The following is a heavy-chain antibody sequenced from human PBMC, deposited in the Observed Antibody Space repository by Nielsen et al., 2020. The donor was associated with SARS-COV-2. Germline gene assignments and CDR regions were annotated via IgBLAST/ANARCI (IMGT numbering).Heavy chain of an antibody. V-gene: IGHV4-39*01. CDR3: ARVPTMYSSSERYYYYGMDV. CDR2: IYYSGST. Sequence: SETLSLTCTVSGGPISSSSYYWGWIRQPPGKGLEWIGSIYYSGSTYYNPSLKSRVTISVDTSKNQFSLKLSSVTAADTAVYYCARVPTMYSSSERYYYYGMDVWGQGTTVTVSS. D-gene: IGHD6-13*01. CDR1: GGPISSSSYY. J-gene: IGHJ6*02.